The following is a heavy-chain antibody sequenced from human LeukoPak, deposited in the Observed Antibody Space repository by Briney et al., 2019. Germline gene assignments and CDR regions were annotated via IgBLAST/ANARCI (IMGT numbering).Heavy chain of an antibody. CDR2: IKSKTARGTT. Sequence: AGSLTLSWAVSGLSFSNAWMSWVRQPPGKGLEWVGRIKSKTARGTTDYAAPVKGRFTISRDDSKNTLSLQMNSLKTEDTAVYYCTTEGPIIIMIVVAVPQTYWGQGTLVTVSS. V-gene: IGHV3-15*01. CDR3: TTEGPIIIMIVVAVPQTY. J-gene: IGHJ4*02. D-gene: IGHD3-22*01. CDR1: GLSFSNAW.